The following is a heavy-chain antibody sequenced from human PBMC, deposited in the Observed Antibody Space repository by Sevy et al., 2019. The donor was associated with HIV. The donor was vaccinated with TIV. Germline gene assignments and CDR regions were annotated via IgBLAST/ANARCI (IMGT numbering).Heavy chain of an antibody. J-gene: IGHJ4*02. CDR2: INSDGSST. V-gene: IGHV3-74*01. Sequence: GGSLRLSCAASGFTFSSYWMHWVRQAPGKGLVWVSRINSDGSSTSYADSVKGRFTISRDNAKNTLYLQMNNLRAEDTAVYYCARDSLLRYFDWWGQGTLVTVSS. CDR3: ARDSLLRYFDW. D-gene: IGHD3-9*01. CDR1: GFTFSSYW.